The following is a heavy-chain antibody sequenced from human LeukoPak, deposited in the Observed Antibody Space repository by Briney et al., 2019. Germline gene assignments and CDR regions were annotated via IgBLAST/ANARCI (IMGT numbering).Heavy chain of an antibody. V-gene: IGHV1-69*06. CDR1: GGTFSSYA. Sequence: GASVKVSCKASGGTFSSYAISWVRQAPGQGLEWMGGIIPIFGTANYAQKFQGRVTITADKSTSTAYMELSSLRSEDTAVYYCAKHYGDYGYFQHWGQGTLVTVSS. CDR2: IIPIFGTA. D-gene: IGHD4-17*01. J-gene: IGHJ1*01. CDR3: AKHYGDYGYFQH.